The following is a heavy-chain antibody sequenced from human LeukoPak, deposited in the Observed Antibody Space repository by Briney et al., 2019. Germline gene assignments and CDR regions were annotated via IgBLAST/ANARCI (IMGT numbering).Heavy chain of an antibody. V-gene: IGHV4-59*01. CDR3: ARQEQQLIYNWFDP. CDR1: GGSISSYY. D-gene: IGHD6-13*01. J-gene: IGHJ5*02. Sequence: SETLSLSCTVSGGSISSYYCSWIRQPPGKGLEWIGYIYYSGSTNYNPSLKSRVTISVDTSKNQFSLKLSSVTAADTAVYYCARQEQQLIYNWFDPWGQGTLVTVSS. CDR2: IYYSGST.